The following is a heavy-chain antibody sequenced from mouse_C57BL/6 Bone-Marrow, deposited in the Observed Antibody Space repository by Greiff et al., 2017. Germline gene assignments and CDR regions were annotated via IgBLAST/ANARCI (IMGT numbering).Heavy chain of an antibody. D-gene: IGHD2-10*02. CDR2: IDPSDSET. CDR3: ARFGGYGYLYFDV. J-gene: IGHJ1*03. Sequence: QVQLQQPGAELVRPGSSVKLSCKASGYTFTSYWMHWVKQRPIQGLEWIGNIDPSDSETHYNQKFKDKATLTVDKSSSTAYMQLSSLTSEDSAVYYCARFGGYGYLYFDVWGTGTTVTVSS. CDR1: GYTFTSYW. V-gene: IGHV1-52*01.